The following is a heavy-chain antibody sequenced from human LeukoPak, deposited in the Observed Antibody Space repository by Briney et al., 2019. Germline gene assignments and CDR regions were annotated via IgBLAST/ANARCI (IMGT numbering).Heavy chain of an antibody. V-gene: IGHV1-46*01. CDR3: ARGAHQHSDS. CDR2: LIPSRGSP. J-gene: IGHJ4*02. CDR1: GYTFISYD. D-gene: IGHD2-2*01. Sequence: ASVKVSCKASGYTFISYDINWVRQATGQGLEWMAKLIPSRGSPSYAQKFQDRVTVTSDTSTSTVHMELRSLRSDDSAVYYCARGAHQHSDSWGQGTLVSVSS.